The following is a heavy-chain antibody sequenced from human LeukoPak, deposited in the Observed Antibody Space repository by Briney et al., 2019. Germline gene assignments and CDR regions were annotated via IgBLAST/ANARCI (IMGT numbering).Heavy chain of an antibody. Sequence: GGSLRLSCAASGFTFSDAAMTWVRQAPGKGLEWVSLIGASGESTYYADSVKGRFTISRDNSKNTLSLQMNSLRVEDTAMYFCAKDIQLSTWGLGTMVTVSS. D-gene: IGHD5-24*01. CDR3: AKDIQLST. V-gene: IGHV3-23*01. J-gene: IGHJ3*01. CDR2: IGASGEST. CDR1: GFTFSDAA.